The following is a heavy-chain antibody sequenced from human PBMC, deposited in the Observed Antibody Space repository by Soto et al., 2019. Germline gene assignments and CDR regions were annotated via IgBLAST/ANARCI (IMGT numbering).Heavy chain of an antibody. D-gene: IGHD1-1*01. CDR3: ARDREEHNWFDP. V-gene: IGHV4-59*01. Sequence: SETLSLTCTVSGGSISSYYWSWIRQPPGKGLEWIGYIHYSGSTNYNPSLKSRVTISVDTSKNQFSLKLSSVTAADTAVYYCARDREEHNWFDPWGQGTLVTVSS. J-gene: IGHJ5*02. CDR2: IHYSGST. CDR1: GGSISSYY.